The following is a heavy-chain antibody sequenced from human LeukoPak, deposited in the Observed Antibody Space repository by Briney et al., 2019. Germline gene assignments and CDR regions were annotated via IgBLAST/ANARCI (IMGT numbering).Heavy chain of an antibody. V-gene: IGHV4-30-2*01. Sequence: IGYIYHSGSTYYNPSLKSRVTISVDRSKNQFSLKLSSVTAADTAVYYCAREGLGYSFDYWGQGTLVTVSS. CDR2: IYHSGST. J-gene: IGHJ4*02. CDR3: AREGLGYSFDY. D-gene: IGHD5-18*01.